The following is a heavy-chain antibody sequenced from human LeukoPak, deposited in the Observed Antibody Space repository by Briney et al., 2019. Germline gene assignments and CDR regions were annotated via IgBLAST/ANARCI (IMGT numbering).Heavy chain of an antibody. CDR2: IYTSGST. D-gene: IGHD4-17*01. J-gene: IGHJ4*02. V-gene: IGHV4-4*07. CDR1: GGSISSYY. CDR3: AREPKMTTETRSYFDY. Sequence: PSETLSLTCTVSGGSISSYYWSWIRQPAGKGLEWIGRIYTSGSTNYNPSLKSRVTMSVDTSKNQFSLKLSSVTAADTAVYYCAREPKMTTETRSYFDYWGQGTLVTVSS.